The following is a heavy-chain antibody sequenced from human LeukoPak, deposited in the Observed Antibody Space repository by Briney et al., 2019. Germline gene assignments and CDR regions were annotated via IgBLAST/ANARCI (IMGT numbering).Heavy chain of an antibody. V-gene: IGHV3-30*18. Sequence: RSGGSLRLSCAASGFTFSSYGMHWVRQAPGKGLEWEAVISYDGSNKYYADSVKGRFTISRDNSKNTLYLQMNSLRAEDTAVYYCAKDRRIVGATTWFDYWGQGTLVTVSS. D-gene: IGHD1-26*01. J-gene: IGHJ4*02. CDR1: GFTFSSYG. CDR2: ISYDGSNK. CDR3: AKDRRIVGATTWFDY.